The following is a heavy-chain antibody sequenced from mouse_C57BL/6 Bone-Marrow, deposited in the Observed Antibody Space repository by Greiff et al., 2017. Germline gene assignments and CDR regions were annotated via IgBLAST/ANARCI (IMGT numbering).Heavy chain of an antibody. CDR3: ARALYYGSSHWYFDV. CDR2: IHPNSGST. J-gene: IGHJ1*03. CDR1: GYTFTSYW. Sequence: QVQLQQPGAELVKPGASVKLSCKASGYTFTSYWMHWVKQRPGQGLEWIGMIHPNSGSTNYNEKFKSKATLTVDKSSSTAYMQLSSLTSEDSAVXYCARALYYGSSHWYFDVWGTGTTVTVSS. D-gene: IGHD1-1*01. V-gene: IGHV1-64*01.